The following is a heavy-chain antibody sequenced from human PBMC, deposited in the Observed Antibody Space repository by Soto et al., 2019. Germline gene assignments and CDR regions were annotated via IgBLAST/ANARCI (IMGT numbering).Heavy chain of an antibody. J-gene: IGHJ6*02. D-gene: IGHD6-19*01. CDR2: INHSGST. Sequence: QVQLQQWGAGLLKPSETLSLTCAVYGGSFSGYYWSWICQPPGKGLEWIGEINHSGSTNYNPSLKSRVTISVDTSKNQFSLKLSSVTAADTAVYYCARGQWLAQEKGGMDVWGQGTTVTVSS. CDR3: ARGQWLAQEKGGMDV. CDR1: GGSFSGYY. V-gene: IGHV4-34*01.